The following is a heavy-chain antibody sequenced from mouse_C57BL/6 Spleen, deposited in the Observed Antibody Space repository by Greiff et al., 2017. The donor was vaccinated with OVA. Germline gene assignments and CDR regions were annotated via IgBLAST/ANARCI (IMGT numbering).Heavy chain of an antibody. D-gene: IGHD2-4*01. CDR2: IDPETGGT. CDR3: TRGGLRRRHLAMDY. J-gene: IGHJ4*01. V-gene: IGHV1-15*01. CDR1: GYTFTDYE. Sequence: QVQLQQSGAELVRPGASVTLSCKASGYTFTDYEMHWVKQTPVHGLEWIGAIDPETGGTAYNQKFKGKAILTADKSSSTAYMELRSLTSEDSAVYYCTRGGLRRRHLAMDYWGQGTSVTVSS.